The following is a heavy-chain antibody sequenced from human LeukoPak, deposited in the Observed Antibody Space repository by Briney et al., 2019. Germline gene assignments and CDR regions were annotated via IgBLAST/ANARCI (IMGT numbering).Heavy chain of an antibody. CDR1: GFTFSSYS. D-gene: IGHD3-10*01. J-gene: IGHJ6*02. CDR3: ARDSTWSGEDYYGMDV. CDR2: ISSSSSTI. Sequence: GGSLRLSCAASGFTFSSYSMNWVRQAPGKGLEWVSYISSSSSTIYYADSVKGRFTISRDNAKNSLYLQMNSLRAEDTAVYYCARDSTWSGEDYYGMDVWGQGTTVTVSS. V-gene: IGHV3-48*04.